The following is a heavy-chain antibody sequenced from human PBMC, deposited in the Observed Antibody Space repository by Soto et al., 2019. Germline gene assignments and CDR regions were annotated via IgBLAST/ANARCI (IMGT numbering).Heavy chain of an antibody. CDR2: INHSGST. Sequence: QVQLQQWGAGLLKPSETLSLTCGVYGGSFSGYYWSWIRQPPGKGLEWIGEINHSGSTNYNPSLKSRVTILVDTSKNQFSLELSSVTAAETAVYYCARGAGSGWDYYYYGMDVWGQGTTVTVSS. V-gene: IGHV4-34*01. J-gene: IGHJ6*02. CDR3: ARGAGSGWDYYYYGMDV. CDR1: GGSFSGYY. D-gene: IGHD6-19*01.